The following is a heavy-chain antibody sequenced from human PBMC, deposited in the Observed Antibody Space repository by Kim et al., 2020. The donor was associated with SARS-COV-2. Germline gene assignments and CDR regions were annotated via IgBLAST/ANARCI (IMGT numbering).Heavy chain of an antibody. CDR2: ISYDGSFK. J-gene: IGHJ4*02. D-gene: IGHD3-10*01. Sequence: GGSLRLSCAASGFTLSSFGMHWVRQAPGKGLEWVALISYDGSFKSYADSVKGRFTTSRDNSKNTLSLQMNSLRDEDTAVYYCAKDFSYGSGSRKGVENWGQGTLVTVSS. CDR1: GFTLSSFG. V-gene: IGHV3-30*18. CDR3: AKDFSYGSGSRKGVEN.